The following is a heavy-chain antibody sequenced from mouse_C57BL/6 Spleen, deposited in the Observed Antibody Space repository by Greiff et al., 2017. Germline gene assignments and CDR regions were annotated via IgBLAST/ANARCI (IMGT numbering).Heavy chain of an antibody. CDR3: ARMHYGYYFDY. CDR1: GFTFSDYG. J-gene: IGHJ2*01. Sequence: DVMLVESGGGLVKPGGSLKLSCAASGFTFSDYGMHWVRQAPEKGLEWVAYISSGSSTIYYADTVKGRFTISRDNAKNTLFLQMTSLRSEDTAMYYCARMHYGYYFDYWGQGTTLTVSS. D-gene: IGHD1-1*01. V-gene: IGHV5-17*01. CDR2: ISSGSSTI.